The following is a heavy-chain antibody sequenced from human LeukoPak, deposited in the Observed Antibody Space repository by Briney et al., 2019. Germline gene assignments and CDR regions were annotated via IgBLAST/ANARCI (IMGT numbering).Heavy chain of an antibody. Sequence: SGGSLRLSCAASGFTFSSYGMHWVRQAPGKGLEWVAVISNDGSNKYYADSVKGRFTISRDNSKNTLYLQMNSLRGEDTAVYYCATGSTSMQQRGYFDYWGQGTLVTVSS. V-gene: IGHV3-30*03. CDR2: ISNDGSNK. J-gene: IGHJ4*02. CDR1: GFTFSSYG. CDR3: ATGSTSMQQRGYFDY. D-gene: IGHD2-2*01.